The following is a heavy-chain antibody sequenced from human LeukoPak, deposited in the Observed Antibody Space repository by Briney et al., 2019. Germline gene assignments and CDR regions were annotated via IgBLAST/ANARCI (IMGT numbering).Heavy chain of an antibody. CDR3: ARGGITMIVED. Sequence: SETLSLTCTVSGGSISSYYWSWIRQPPGKGLEWIGYIYYSGSTNYNPSLKSRVTISVDTSKNQFSLKLSSVTAADTAVYYCARGGITMIVEDWGQGTLVTVSS. D-gene: IGHD3-22*01. J-gene: IGHJ4*02. V-gene: IGHV4-59*01. CDR2: IYYSGST. CDR1: GGSISSYY.